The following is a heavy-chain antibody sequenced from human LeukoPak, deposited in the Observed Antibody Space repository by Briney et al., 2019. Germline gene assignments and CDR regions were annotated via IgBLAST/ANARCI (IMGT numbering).Heavy chain of an antibody. V-gene: IGHV1-2*02. J-gene: IGHJ3*02. CDR3: ARAGVWDYSDSSGYHNAAFDI. Sequence: ASVKASCKASGYTFTSYDINWVRQAPGQGLEWMGWINPSSGGTNYAQKFQGRVTVTRDTSISTAYMDLSRLRSDDTAVYYCARAGVWDYSDSSGYHNAAFDIWGQGTMVTVSS. CDR1: GYTFTSYD. D-gene: IGHD3-22*01. CDR2: INPSSGGT.